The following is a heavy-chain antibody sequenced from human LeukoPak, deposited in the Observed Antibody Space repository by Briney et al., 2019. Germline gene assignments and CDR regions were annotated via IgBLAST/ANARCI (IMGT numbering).Heavy chain of an antibody. Sequence: GASVKVSCKASAYTFSSYDINWVRQATGQGLEWMGWMNPNSGNTGYAQKFQGRLNMTRNTSIDTAYMELSSLRSDDTAVYYCARRVGSGWPVQHWGQGTLVTVSS. V-gene: IGHV1-8*01. CDR1: AYTFSSYD. CDR2: MNPNSGNT. J-gene: IGHJ1*01. CDR3: ARRVGSGWPVQH. D-gene: IGHD6-19*01.